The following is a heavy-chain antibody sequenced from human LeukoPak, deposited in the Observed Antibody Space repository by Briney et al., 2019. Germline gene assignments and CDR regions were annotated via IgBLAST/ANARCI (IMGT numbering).Heavy chain of an antibody. CDR1: GGSFSGYY. J-gene: IGHJ3*02. D-gene: IGHD1-26*01. Sequence: SETLSLTCVVYGGSFSGYYWSWIRQPPGKGLEWIGEINHSGSTNYNPSLKSRVTISVDTSKNQFSLKLSSVTAADTAVYYCARGYSGSITDRDAFDIWGQGTMVTVSS. V-gene: IGHV4-34*01. CDR3: ARGYSGSITDRDAFDI. CDR2: INHSGST.